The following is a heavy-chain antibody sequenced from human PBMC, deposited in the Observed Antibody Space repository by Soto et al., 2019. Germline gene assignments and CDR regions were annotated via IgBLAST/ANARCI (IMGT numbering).Heavy chain of an antibody. CDR1: GFTFGDYA. Sequence: GGSLRLSCTASGFTFGDYAMSWFRQAPGKGLEWVGFIRSKAYGGKTEYAAAVKGRFTISRDDSKSIAYLQMNSLKTEDTAVYYCTRARDYGGSDAFDIWGQGTMVTVSS. CDR2: IRSKAYGGKT. V-gene: IGHV3-49*03. CDR3: TRARDYGGSDAFDI. D-gene: IGHD4-17*01. J-gene: IGHJ3*02.